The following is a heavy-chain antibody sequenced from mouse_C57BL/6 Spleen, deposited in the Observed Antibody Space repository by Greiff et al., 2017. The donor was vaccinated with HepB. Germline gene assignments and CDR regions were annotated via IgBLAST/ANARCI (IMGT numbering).Heavy chain of an antibody. J-gene: IGHJ3*01. Sequence: EVQLVESGGGLVKPGGSLKLSCAASGFTFSDYGMHWVRQAPEKGLEWVAYISSGSSTIYDADTVKGRFTISRDNAKNTLFLQMTILRSEDPAMFYCARAYYRNFALFAYWGQGTLVTGSA. CDR3: ARAYYRNFALFAY. V-gene: IGHV5-17*01. D-gene: IGHD2-5*01. CDR1: GFTFSDYG. CDR2: ISSGSSTI.